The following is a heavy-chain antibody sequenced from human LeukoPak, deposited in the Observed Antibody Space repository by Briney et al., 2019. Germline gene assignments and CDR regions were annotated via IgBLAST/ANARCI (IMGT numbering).Heavy chain of an antibody. CDR2: IYYSGST. CDR1: GGSVSGGISY. V-gene: IGHV4-61*01. Sequence: PSETLSLTCSVSGGSVSGGISYWSWIRQPPGKGLEWIGYIYYSGSTNYNPSLKSRVTISVDTSKNQFSLKLSSVTAADTAVYYCARDMADIGPNWYFDLWGRGTLVTVSS. J-gene: IGHJ2*01. CDR3: ARDMADIGPNWYFDL. D-gene: IGHD2-15*01.